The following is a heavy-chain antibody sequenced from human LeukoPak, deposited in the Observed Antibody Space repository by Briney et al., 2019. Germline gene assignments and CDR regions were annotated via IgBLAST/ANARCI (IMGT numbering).Heavy chain of an antibody. CDR3: ARDPKTYYYGSGSYSHYDY. D-gene: IGHD3-10*01. J-gene: IGHJ4*02. Sequence: ASVKVSCKASGYTFTSYGISWVRQAPGQGLEWMGWICAYNGNTNYAQKLQGRVTMTTDTSTSTAYMELRSLRSDDTAVYYCARDPKTYYYGSGSYSHYDYWAREPWSPSPQ. CDR1: GYTFTSYG. CDR2: ICAYNGNT. V-gene: IGHV1-18*01.